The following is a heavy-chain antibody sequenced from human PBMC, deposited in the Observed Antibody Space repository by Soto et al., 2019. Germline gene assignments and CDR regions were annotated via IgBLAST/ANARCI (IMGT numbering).Heavy chain of an antibody. Sequence: QVQLQQWGAGLLKPSETLSLTCAVYGGSFSGYYWSWIRQPPGKGLEWIGEINHSGSTNYNPSLKSRVPVSVDTSQNQFSLELSSVTAADTAVYYCARGPPPHCSGGSCYPHPRGFDYWGQGTLVTVSS. CDR3: ARGPPPHCSGGSCYPHPRGFDY. CDR1: GGSFSGYY. J-gene: IGHJ4*02. CDR2: INHSGST. D-gene: IGHD2-15*01. V-gene: IGHV4-34*01.